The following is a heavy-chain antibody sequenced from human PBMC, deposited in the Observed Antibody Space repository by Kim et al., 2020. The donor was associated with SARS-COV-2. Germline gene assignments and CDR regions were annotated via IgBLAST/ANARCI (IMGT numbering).Heavy chain of an antibody. J-gene: IGHJ6*02. CDR3: ARVPPHRYQLLWGDPSYYYYGMDV. D-gene: IGHD2-2*01. CDR1: GYTFTSYG. CDR2: ISAYNGNT. V-gene: IGHV1-18*01. Sequence: ASVKVSCKASGYTFTSYGISWVRQAPGQGLEWMGWISAYNGNTNYAQKLQGRVTMTTDTSTSTAYMELRSLRSDDTAVYYCARVPPHRYQLLWGDPSYYYYGMDVWGQGTTVTVSS.